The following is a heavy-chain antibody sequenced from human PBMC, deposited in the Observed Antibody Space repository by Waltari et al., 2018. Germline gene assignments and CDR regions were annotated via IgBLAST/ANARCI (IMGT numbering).Heavy chain of an antibody. CDR2: INHSGST. J-gene: IGHJ6*02. V-gene: IGHV4-34*01. D-gene: IGHD2-2*01. CDR1: GGSFSGYY. CDR3: ARGPYCSSTSCRHQYYYYGMDV. Sequence: QVQLQQWGAGLLKPSETLSLTCAVYGGSFSGYYWSWIRQPPGKGLEWIGEINHSGSTNYNPSLKRRVTISVDTSKNQFSLKLSSVTAADTAVYYCARGPYCSSTSCRHQYYYYGMDVWGQGTTVTVSS.